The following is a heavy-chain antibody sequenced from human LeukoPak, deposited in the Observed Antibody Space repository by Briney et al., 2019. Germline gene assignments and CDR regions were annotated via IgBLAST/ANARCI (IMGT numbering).Heavy chain of an antibody. CDR1: GFPFSSYS. CDR3: AKTQWKVGATDYFDY. D-gene: IGHD1-26*01. J-gene: IGHJ4*02. Sequence: GGSLRLSCAASGFPFSSYSMTWVRQAPGKGLEWVSNINDNGGQRHYADSVKGRFTIYRDNSKNTLFLQMDSLRAEDTAVYYCAKTQWKVGATDYFDYWGQGILVTVSS. CDR2: INDNGGQR. V-gene: IGHV3-23*01.